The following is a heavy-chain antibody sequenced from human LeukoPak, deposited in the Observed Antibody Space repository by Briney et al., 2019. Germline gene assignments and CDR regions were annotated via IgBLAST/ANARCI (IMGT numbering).Heavy chain of an antibody. Sequence: SETLSLTCAVYGGSFSGYYWSWIRQPPGKGLEWIGEINHSGSTNYNPSLKSRVTISVDTSKNQFSLELSSVTAADTAVYYCAREYYWGQGTLVTVSS. CDR2: INHSGST. J-gene: IGHJ4*02. V-gene: IGHV4-34*01. CDR3: AREYY. CDR1: GGSFSGYY.